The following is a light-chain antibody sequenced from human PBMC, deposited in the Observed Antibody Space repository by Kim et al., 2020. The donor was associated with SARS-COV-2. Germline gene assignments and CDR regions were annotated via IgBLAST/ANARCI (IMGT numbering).Light chain of an antibody. J-gene: IGLJ2*01. CDR2: GKG. Sequence: SSELTQDPAVSVALGQTVRITCQGDSLRTYYASWYQQKQGQAPVVVIYGKGNRPSGIPDRFSGSNSGDTASLTITGAQAEDEADYYCNSRDSSTNNLIFG. V-gene: IGLV3-19*01. CDR1: SLRTYY. CDR3: NSRDSSTNNLI.